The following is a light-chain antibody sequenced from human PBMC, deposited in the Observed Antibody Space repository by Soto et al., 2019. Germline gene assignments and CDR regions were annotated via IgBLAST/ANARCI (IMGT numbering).Light chain of an antibody. J-gene: IGKJ1*01. CDR1: QSVSNN. Sequence: EVVMTQSPATLSLSPEEEATLSCRTSQSVSNNLAWYQQKLGQAPRLLIHGASTRATGIPARFSGSGSGTDFILTINSLQSEDFAVYYCQQYYNWPRTFGQGTKVEIK. V-gene: IGKV3-15*01. CDR2: GAS. CDR3: QQYYNWPRT.